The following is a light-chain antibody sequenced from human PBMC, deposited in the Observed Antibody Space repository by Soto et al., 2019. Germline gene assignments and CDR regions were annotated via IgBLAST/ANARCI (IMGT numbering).Light chain of an antibody. CDR1: SSDVGGYDY. CDR2: EVT. Sequence: LTQPPSSSSSPGQTATIPSTGTSSDVGGYDYVSWYQQHPAKAPKLMIYEVTIRTSGVSDRFSGSKSGNTGSLTVSGLQAEDEADYYCSSYTGGNHCYVFGRGTKV. CDR3: SSYTGGNHCYV. V-gene: IGLV2-8*01. J-gene: IGLJ1*01.